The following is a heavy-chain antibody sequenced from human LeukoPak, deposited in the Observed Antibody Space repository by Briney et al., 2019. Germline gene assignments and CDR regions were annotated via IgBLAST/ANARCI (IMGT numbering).Heavy chain of an antibody. V-gene: IGHV4-59*01. D-gene: IGHD5-12*01. Sequence: PSETLSLTCTVPGGSISTYYWSWIRQPPGKGPEWIGYIHYSGATSYNPSLKSRVTVSVDTSRNRLYLELTSVTAADTAFYYCAREYSAFDFWGQGILVTVS. CDR1: GGSISTYY. CDR3: AREYSAFDF. CDR2: IHYSGAT. J-gene: IGHJ4*02.